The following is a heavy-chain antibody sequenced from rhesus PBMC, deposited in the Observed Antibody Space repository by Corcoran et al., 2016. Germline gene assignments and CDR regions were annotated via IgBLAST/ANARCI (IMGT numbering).Heavy chain of an antibody. CDR1: RGSISGYYY. CDR2: IYGNSAST. CDR3: ARDGDTVGTDYFDY. D-gene: IGHD5-42*01. Sequence: QVQLQQWGEGLVKPSETLSLTCAVDRGSISGYYYWSWTRQPPGKGPEWFGSIYGNSASTNHNPALKNRVTSSKDTAENQLSLRLSSVTAADAALCYCARDGDTVGTDYFDYLGKGVLVTVSS. J-gene: IGHJ4*01. V-gene: IGHV4-73*01.